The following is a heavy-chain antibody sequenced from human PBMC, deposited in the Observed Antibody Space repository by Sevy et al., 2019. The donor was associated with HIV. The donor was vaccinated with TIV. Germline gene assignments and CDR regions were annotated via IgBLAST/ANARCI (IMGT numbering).Heavy chain of an antibody. CDR1: GFAFYDYS. D-gene: IGHD2-8*01. J-gene: IGHJ4*02. CDR3: AREGCTRPHDY. Sequence: GSLRLSCAASGFAFYDYSMSWIRQAPGKGLEWVATLSFGCGKINYADSVKGRFTISRDNSKNSFYLQMDNSRVKDTALYYCAREGCTRPHDYWGQGTRVTVSS. CDR2: LSFGCGKI. V-gene: IGHV3-23*01.